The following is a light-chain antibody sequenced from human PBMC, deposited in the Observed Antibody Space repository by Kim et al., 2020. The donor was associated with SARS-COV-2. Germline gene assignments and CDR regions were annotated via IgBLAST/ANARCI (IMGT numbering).Light chain of an antibody. CDR3: NSRGSNDNVL. CDR1: SLRSYY. J-gene: IGLJ2*01. Sequence: VALGQTGRITCQGDSLRSYYATWYQQKPGQAPIVVIYGKNNRPSGIPDCFSGSSSGDTASLTITGTQAGDEADYYCNSRGSNDNVLFGGGTQLTVL. V-gene: IGLV3-19*01. CDR2: GKN.